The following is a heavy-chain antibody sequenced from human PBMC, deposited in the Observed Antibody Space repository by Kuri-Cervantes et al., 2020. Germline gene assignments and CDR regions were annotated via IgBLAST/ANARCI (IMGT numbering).Heavy chain of an antibody. V-gene: IGHV3-48*01. CDR1: GFTFSSYS. J-gene: IGHJ4*02. CDR2: ISSSSSTI. CDR3: ASNGWGCRNPGGVSGFDY. D-gene: IGHD3-16*01. Sequence: GGSLRLSCAASGFTFSSYSMNWVRQAPGKGLEWVSYISSSSSTIYYADSVKGRFTISRDNAKNSLYLQMNSLRAEDTAVYYCASNGWGCRNPGGVSGFDYWGQGTLVTVSS.